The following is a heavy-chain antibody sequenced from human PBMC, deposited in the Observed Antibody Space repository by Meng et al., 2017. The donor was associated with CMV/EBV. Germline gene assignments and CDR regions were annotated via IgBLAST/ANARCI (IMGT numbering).Heavy chain of an antibody. D-gene: IGHD6-13*01. CDR2: IYYSGST. CDR1: GGSISSYY. Sequence: SETLSLTCTVSGGSISSYYWSWIRQPPGKGLEWIGYIYYSGSTNYNPSLKSRVTTSVDTSKNQFSLKLSSVTAADTAVYYCARDAYSSSWYGFDPWGQGTLVTVSS. CDR3: ARDAYSSSWYGFDP. J-gene: IGHJ5*02. V-gene: IGHV4-59*01.